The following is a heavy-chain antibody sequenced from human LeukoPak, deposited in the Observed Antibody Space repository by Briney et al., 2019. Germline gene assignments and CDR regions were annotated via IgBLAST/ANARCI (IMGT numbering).Heavy chain of an antibody. CDR3: ARAVYYSNYLGY. V-gene: IGHV3-74*01. CDR1: GFTFSSYW. CDR2: INSDGSST. J-gene: IGHJ4*01. D-gene: IGHD3-10*01. Sequence: GGSLRLSCAASGFTFSSYWMHWVRQAPGKGLVWVSRINSDGSSTNYGDPVKGRFTISRDNAKNTLYLQMNSLRAEDTAMYYCARAVYYSNYLGYWGQGTLVTVSS.